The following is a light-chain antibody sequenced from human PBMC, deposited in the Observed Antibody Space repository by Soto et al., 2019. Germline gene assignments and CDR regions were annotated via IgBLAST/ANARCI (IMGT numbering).Light chain of an antibody. V-gene: IGKV1-17*03. CDR3: LQHNSYPYT. CDR1: QGITTF. CDR2: GAS. Sequence: DIQMTQSPSAVSASVGDTVTVTFRASQGITTFLAWFRQRPGKVPERLIYGASSLQSGVPSRFSGRGSGTEFTLTISSLQPEDFGTYYCLQHNSYPYTFGPGTKVDNK. J-gene: IGKJ2*01.